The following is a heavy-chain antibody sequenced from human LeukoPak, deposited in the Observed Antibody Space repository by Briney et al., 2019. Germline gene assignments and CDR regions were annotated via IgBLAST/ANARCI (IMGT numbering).Heavy chain of an antibody. CDR2: ITSSSTYI. J-gene: IGHJ4*02. D-gene: IGHD1-26*01. V-gene: IGHV3-21*01. CDR3: ARGMGSSRSSLDY. CDR1: GFSFSSFS. Sequence: PGGSLRLSCAASGFSFSSFSINWVRQAPGKGLEWVSSITSSSTYIYYADSVKGRFTISRDNARHSLYLQMNSLRADDTAVYYCARGMGSSRSSLDYWGQGTLVTVSS.